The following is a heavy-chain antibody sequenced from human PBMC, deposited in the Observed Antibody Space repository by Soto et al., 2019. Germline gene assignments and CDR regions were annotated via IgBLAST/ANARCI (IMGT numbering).Heavy chain of an antibody. Sequence: EVQLLESGGGLVQPGGSLRLSCAASGFTFSSYAMSWVRQAPGKGLEWVSAISGSGGSTYYADSVKGRFTISRDNSKTTMYLQMNSLRAEDTAVYYCAKDLVGIVGASEDYWGQGTLVTVSS. CDR2: ISGSGGST. J-gene: IGHJ4*02. V-gene: IGHV3-23*01. CDR1: GFTFSSYA. CDR3: AKDLVGIVGASEDY. D-gene: IGHD1-26*01.